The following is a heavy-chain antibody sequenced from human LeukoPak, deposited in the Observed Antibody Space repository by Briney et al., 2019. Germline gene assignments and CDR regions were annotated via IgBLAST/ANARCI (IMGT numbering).Heavy chain of an antibody. J-gene: IGHJ4*02. D-gene: IGHD6-13*01. CDR1: GYSFTSYW. V-gene: IGHV5-51*01. Sequence: GESLKISCEVSGYSFTSYWIGWVRQMPGKGLEWMGIIYPGDSDTRYSPSFQGQVTISADKSISTAYLQWSSLKASDTAMYYCARVPGIAAADPYFDYWGQGTLVTVSS. CDR2: IYPGDSDT. CDR3: ARVPGIAAADPYFDY.